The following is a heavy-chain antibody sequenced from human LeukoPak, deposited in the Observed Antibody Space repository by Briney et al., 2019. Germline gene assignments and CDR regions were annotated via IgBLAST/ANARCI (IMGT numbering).Heavy chain of an antibody. CDR1: GFTFRNYV. CDR2: TSSDLNVK. Sequence: GGSLRLSCAASGFTFRNYVIHWVRQAPGKGLEWVAVTSSDLNVKLHADSVKCRFTISRDNSRSTLYSQMNSLRPEDTAIYYCAREGYYGSGSPPSLYFDYWGQRTLVTVSS. V-gene: IGHV3-30-3*01. J-gene: IGHJ4*02. D-gene: IGHD3-10*01. CDR3: AREGYYGSGSPPSLYFDY.